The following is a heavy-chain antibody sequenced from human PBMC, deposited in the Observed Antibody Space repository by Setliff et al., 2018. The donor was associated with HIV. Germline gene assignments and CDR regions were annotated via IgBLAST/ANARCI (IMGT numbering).Heavy chain of an antibody. J-gene: IGHJ6*03. CDR1: GGSISSHY. CDR3: NIYYYYYMDV. Sequence: PSETLSLTCTVSGGSISSHYWSWIRQPPGKGLEWIGEINHSGSTNYNPSLKSRVTISADTSKNQFSLKLSSVTAADTAVYYCNIYYYYYMDVWGKGTTVTVSS. CDR2: INHSGST. V-gene: IGHV4-34*01.